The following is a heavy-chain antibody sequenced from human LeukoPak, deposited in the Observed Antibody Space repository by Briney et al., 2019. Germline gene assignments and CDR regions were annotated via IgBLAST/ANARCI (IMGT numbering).Heavy chain of an antibody. Sequence: SQTLSLTCAISGDSVSSNSAAWNWIRQSPSRGLEWLGRTYYRSKWYNDYAVSVKSRITINPDTSRNQFSLQLNSVTPEDTAVYYCARDYYDSSGYYYVSWFDPWGQGTLVTVSS. J-gene: IGHJ5*02. V-gene: IGHV6-1*01. D-gene: IGHD3-22*01. CDR2: TYYRSKWYN. CDR3: ARDYYDSSGYYYVSWFDP. CDR1: GDSVSSNSAA.